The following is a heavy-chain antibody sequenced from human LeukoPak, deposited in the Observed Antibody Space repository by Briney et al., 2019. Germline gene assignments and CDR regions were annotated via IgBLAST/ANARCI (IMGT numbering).Heavy chain of an antibody. J-gene: IGHJ5*02. CDR2: IYYSGST. D-gene: IGHD2-15*01. CDR3: ARHFMGYSSGGSCSPGSWFDP. V-gene: IGHV4-59*08. Sequence: SETLSLTCTVSGGSISSYYWSWIRQPPGKGLEWIGYIYYSGSTNYNPSLKSRVTISVDTSKNQFSLKLSSVTAADTAVYYCARHFMGYSSGGSCSPGSWFDPWGQGTLVTVSS. CDR1: GGSISSYY.